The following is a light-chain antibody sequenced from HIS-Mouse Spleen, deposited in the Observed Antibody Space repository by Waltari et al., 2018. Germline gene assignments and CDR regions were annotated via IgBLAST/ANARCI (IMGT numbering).Light chain of an antibody. CDR1: QSLLHSNGFNY. V-gene: IGKV2-28*01. CDR3: MLALQTPCT. J-gene: IGKJ3*01. CDR2: LGS. Sequence: IAMTQSLLSLPVTPGEPASISCRSSQSLLHSNGFNYLVWYLCKPGQSPQLLIYLGSNRATGFPGRFSGSGSGTDVTLKISRVEAGDVGAYYCMLALQTPCTFGPGTQVDIK.